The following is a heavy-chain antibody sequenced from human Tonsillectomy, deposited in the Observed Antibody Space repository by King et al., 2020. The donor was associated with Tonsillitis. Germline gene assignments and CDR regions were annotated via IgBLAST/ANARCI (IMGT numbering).Heavy chain of an antibody. J-gene: IGHJ6*02. V-gene: IGHV3-48*03. CDR1: GFTFSSYE. D-gene: IGHD3-22*01. Sequence: VQLVESGGGLVQPGVSLKLSCAASGFTFSSYEMNWVRQAPGKGLEWVSYITSSGSKIYYAASVKGRFTISRDNAKNTLSLQMNSLRAEDTAVYYCARENSSSGFYYYGMDVWGQGTTVTVSS. CDR2: ITSSGSKI. CDR3: ARENSSSGFYYYGMDV.